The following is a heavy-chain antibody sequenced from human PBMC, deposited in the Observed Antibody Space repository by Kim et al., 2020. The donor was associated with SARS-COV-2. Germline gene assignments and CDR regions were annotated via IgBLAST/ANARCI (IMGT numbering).Heavy chain of an antibody. CDR3: TRHVYGTDY. V-gene: IGHV3-73*01. D-gene: IGHD2-8*01. J-gene: IGHJ4*02. Sequence: ATAYAASVKGRFTISRDDSKNTAYLQMNSLKTEDTAVYYCTRHVYGTDYWGQGTLVTVSS. CDR2: AT.